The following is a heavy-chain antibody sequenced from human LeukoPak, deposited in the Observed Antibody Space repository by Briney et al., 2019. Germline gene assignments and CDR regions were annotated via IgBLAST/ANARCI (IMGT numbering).Heavy chain of an antibody. Sequence: SETLSLTCTVSGGSISSHYCSWIRQPAGKGLEWIGYIYYSGTTNYNPSLKSQVTISVDTSKNQFSLKLSSVTAADTAVYYCVKESYSRYFDYWGQGTLVTVSS. V-gene: IGHV4-59*11. CDR1: GGSISSHY. J-gene: IGHJ4*02. CDR3: VKESYSRYFDY. D-gene: IGHD4-11*01. CDR2: IYYSGTT.